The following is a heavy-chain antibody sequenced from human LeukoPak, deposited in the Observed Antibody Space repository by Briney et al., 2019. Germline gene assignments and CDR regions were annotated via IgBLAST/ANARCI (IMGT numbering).Heavy chain of an antibody. D-gene: IGHD3-10*01. CDR2: INNDGSTT. CDR3: AKDDAWLRFGE. Sequence: GGSLRLSCATSRFTFSKYYMHWVRQAPGKGLVWVSRINNDGSTTTYADSVKGRFTISRDNSKNTLYLEVISLTAEDTAVYYCAKDDAWLRFGEWSQGTLVTVSS. V-gene: IGHV3-74*01. CDR1: RFTFSKYY. J-gene: IGHJ4*02.